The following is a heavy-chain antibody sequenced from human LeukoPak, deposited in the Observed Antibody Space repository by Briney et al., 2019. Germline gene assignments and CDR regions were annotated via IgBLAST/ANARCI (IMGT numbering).Heavy chain of an antibody. V-gene: IGHV4-31*03. J-gene: IGHJ6*02. Sequence: PSETLSLTCTVSGGSISSSSYYWGWIRQPPGKGLEWIGYIYYSGSTYYNPSLKSRVTISVDTSKNQFSLKLSSVTAADTAVYYCARDTMVRGVPHYGMDVWGQGTTVTVSS. CDR3: ARDTMVRGVPHYGMDV. D-gene: IGHD3-10*01. CDR2: IYYSGST. CDR1: GGSISSSSYY.